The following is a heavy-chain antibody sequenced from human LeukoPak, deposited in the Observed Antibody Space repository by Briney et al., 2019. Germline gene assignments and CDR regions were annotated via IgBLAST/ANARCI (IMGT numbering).Heavy chain of an antibody. V-gene: IGHV4-31*03. CDR1: GGSISSGDYY. CDR3: ASLYYESSGYDRTFDH. Sequence: SETLSLTCTVSGGSISSGDYYWTWIRQHPGKGLEWIGNIYYSGSTSYNPSLKSRVTISVDTSKNQFSLKLSSVTAADTAVYYCASLYYESSGYDRTFDHWGQETLVTVSS. CDR2: IYYSGST. D-gene: IGHD3-22*01. J-gene: IGHJ4*02.